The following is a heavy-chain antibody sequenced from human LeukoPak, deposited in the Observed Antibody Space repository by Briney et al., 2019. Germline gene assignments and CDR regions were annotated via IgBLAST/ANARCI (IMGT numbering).Heavy chain of an antibody. Sequence: ASVKVSCKASGYTFSDYFMHWVRQAPGQGLEWMGWINANSGGTIYAQKFQGRVTMTSDTPIRTAYMELSRLRSDDTAVYYCARDGTGVDSWGQGTLVIVSS. CDR3: ARDGTGVDS. V-gene: IGHV1-2*02. CDR2: INANSGGT. D-gene: IGHD1/OR15-1a*01. J-gene: IGHJ4*02. CDR1: GYTFSDYF.